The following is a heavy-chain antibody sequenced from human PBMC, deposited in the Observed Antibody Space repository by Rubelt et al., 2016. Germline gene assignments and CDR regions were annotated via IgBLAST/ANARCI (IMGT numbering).Heavy chain of an antibody. CDR2: INPDGGHQ. V-gene: IGHV3-7*04. D-gene: IGHD6-13*01. CDR1: GFTFSNYW. Sequence: EVQLVESGGGLVQPGESLSLSCSASGFTFSNYWMRWVRQTPGGGLEWLANINPDGGHQNYVDSVKGRFTISRDNGKNSLFLQMDSLRAEDTAVYYCARARDYSSPDFGFWGQGILVTVSS. CDR3: ARARDYSSPDFGF. J-gene: IGHJ4*02.